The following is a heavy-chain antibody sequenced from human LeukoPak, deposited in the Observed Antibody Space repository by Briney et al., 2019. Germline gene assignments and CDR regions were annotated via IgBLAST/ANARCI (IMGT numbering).Heavy chain of an antibody. CDR1: GFTFDDYA. J-gene: IGHJ4*02. CDR3: ASSYDSSAYNDY. CDR2: IYSGGST. Sequence: PGRSLRLSCAASGFTFDDYAMHWVRQPPGKGLEWVSVIYSGGSTYYADSVKGRFTISRDNSKNTLYLQMNSLRAEDTAVYYCASSYDSSAYNDYWGQGTLVTVSS. D-gene: IGHD3-22*01. V-gene: IGHV3-53*01.